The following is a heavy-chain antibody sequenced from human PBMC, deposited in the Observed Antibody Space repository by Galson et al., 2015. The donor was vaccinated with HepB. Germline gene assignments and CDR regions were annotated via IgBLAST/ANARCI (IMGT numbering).Heavy chain of an antibody. V-gene: IGHV1-18*01. D-gene: IGHD1-26*01. CDR2: ISTYSGNT. CDR1: GYTFTSYG. CDR3: TKARYSNSAPDL. Sequence: SVKVSCKASGYTFTSYGISWVRQAPGQGPEWMGWISTYSGNTNYAQKFQDRITMTTDTSTTTTYMEVRSLRSDDTAVYYCTKARYSNSAPDLWGQGTLVTVSS. J-gene: IGHJ5*02.